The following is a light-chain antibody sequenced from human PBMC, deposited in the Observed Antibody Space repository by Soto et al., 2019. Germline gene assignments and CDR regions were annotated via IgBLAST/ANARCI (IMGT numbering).Light chain of an antibody. CDR1: SRDVGGYNS. CDR3: SSYTTGGSYV. V-gene: IGLV2-14*01. J-gene: IGLJ1*01. CDR2: DVS. Sequence: QSVLTQPASVSGSPGLSIALSCTGTSRDVGGYNSVSWYQQQPGKVPKLMIYDVSNRPSGVSNRFSGSKSGNTASLTISGLQAEDEGDYYCSSYTTGGSYVFGTGTKLTVL.